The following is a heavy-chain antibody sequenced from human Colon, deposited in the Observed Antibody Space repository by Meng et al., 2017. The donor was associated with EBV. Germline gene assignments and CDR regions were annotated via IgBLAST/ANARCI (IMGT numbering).Heavy chain of an antibody. D-gene: IGHD3-9*01. CDR2: VSHPGSA. CDR1: GGSFSGYV. CDR3: ARVPTTGYKDH. Sequence: QVRLQQLVAGLLKPSENLSLTCTVNGGSFSGYVWSWVRQPPGKGMEWIGEVSHPGSANYNPSLKSRVTISVDASEKQFSLRLTSVTAADSAVYYCARVPTTGYKDHWGQGTLVTVSS. V-gene: IGHV4-34*01. J-gene: IGHJ4*02.